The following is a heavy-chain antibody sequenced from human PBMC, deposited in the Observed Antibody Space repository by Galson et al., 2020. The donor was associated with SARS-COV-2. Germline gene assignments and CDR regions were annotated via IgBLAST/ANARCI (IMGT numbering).Heavy chain of an antibody. D-gene: IGHD5-12*01. J-gene: IGHJ4*02. Sequence: SETLSLTCSVSGDSIRNYYWTWIRPTAGKGLEWIGRIFSSGASTYSPSLKSRVAMSVDTSRNQVSLTLNDVTAADTAVYYCAREGMVATIGRALDYWGQGTLVTVSS. V-gene: IGHV4-4*07. CDR3: AREGMVATIGRALDY. CDR2: IFSSGAS. CDR1: GDSIRNYY.